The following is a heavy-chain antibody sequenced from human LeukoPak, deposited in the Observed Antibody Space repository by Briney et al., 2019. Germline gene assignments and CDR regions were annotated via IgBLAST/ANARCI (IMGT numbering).Heavy chain of an antibody. CDR1: GFTFSSYA. CDR2: ISSSSSYI. CDR3: ARDRKAAAGEYYYYYMDV. V-gene: IGHV3-21*01. D-gene: IGHD6-13*01. Sequence: GGSLRLSCAASGFTFSSYAMNWVRQAPGKGLEWVSSISSSSSYIYYADSVKGRFTISRDNAKNSLYLQMNSLRAEDTAVYYCARDRKAAAGEYYYYYMDVWGKGTTVTVSS. J-gene: IGHJ6*03.